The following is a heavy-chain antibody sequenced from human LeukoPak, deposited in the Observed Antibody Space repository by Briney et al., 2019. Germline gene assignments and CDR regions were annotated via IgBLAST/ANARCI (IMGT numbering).Heavy chain of an antibody. D-gene: IGHD6-19*01. CDR2: INHSGST. Sequence: SETLSLTCAVYGGSFSGYYWSWIRQPPGKGLEWIGEINHSGSTNYNPSLKSRVTISVDTSKNQFSLKLSSVTAADTAVYYCARITVFRGRAGDYWGQGTLVTVSS. CDR1: GGSFSGYY. CDR3: ARITVFRGRAGDY. V-gene: IGHV4-34*01. J-gene: IGHJ4*02.